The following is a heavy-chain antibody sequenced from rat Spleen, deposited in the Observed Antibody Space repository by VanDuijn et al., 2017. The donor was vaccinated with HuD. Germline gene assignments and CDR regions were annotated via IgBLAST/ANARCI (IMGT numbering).Heavy chain of an antibody. CDR2: ISYDGTST. D-gene: IGHD1-12*03. CDR3: ARGKIYYHNSSPYEDYFDY. Sequence: EVQLVESGGGLVQPGRSMKLSCAASGFTFSDFFMAWVRQAPARGLEWVATISYDGTSTYYRDSVKGRFTISRDNARGILYLQMDSLRSDDTATYHCARGKIYYHNSSPYEDYFDYWGHGVMVTVSS. J-gene: IGHJ2*01. V-gene: IGHV5-29*01. CDR1: GFTFSDFF.